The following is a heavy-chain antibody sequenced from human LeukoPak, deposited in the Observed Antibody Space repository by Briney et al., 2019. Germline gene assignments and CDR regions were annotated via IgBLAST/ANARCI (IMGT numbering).Heavy chain of an antibody. J-gene: IGHJ6*02. D-gene: IGHD6-6*01. V-gene: IGHV1-2*02. Sequence: GASVKVSCKASGYTFTGYYMHWVRQAPGQGLEWMGWINPNSGGTNYAQKFQGRVTMTTDTSTSTAYMELRSLRSDDTAVYYCARDRPPRIAARLWVYYYYGMDVWGQGTTVTVSS. CDR3: ARDRPPRIAARLWVYYYYGMDV. CDR2: INPNSGGT. CDR1: GYTFTGYY.